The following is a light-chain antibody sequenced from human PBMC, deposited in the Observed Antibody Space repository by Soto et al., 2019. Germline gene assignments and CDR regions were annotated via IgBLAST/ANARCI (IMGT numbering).Light chain of an antibody. J-gene: IGLJ1*01. CDR2: DVG. CDR1: SSDVGSYNL. Sequence: QSVLTQPASVSGSPGQAIAISCTGTSSDVGSYNLVSWYQQHPGKAPKLMIYDVGNRPSGVSDRFSGSKSGNTASLTISGLQAEDEADYYCSSYTSSNTLYVFGTGTKV. V-gene: IGLV2-14*03. CDR3: SSYTSSNTLYV.